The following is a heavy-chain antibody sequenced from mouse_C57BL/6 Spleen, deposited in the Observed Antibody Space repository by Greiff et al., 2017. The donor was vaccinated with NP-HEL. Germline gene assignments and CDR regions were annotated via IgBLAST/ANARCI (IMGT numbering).Heavy chain of an antibody. V-gene: IGHV5-4*01. CDR3: ARGGYDYDRAWFAY. CDR2: ISDGGSYT. D-gene: IGHD2-4*01. J-gene: IGHJ3*01. CDR1: GFTFSSYA. Sequence: VQLKESGGGLVKPGGSLKLSCAASGFTFSSYAMSWVRQTPEKRLEWVATISDGGSYTYYPDNVKGRFTISRDNAKNNLYLQMSHLKSEDTAMYYCARGGYDYDRAWFAYWGQGTLVTVSA.